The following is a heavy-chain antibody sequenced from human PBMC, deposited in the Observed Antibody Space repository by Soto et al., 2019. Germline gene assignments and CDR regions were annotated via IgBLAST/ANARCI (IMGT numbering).Heavy chain of an antibody. CDR1: GDAITSSSYF. CDR2: TYYNGRT. CDR3: ARMSRTVNY. V-gene: IGHV4-61*01. J-gene: IGHJ4*02. D-gene: IGHD4-17*01. Sequence: SETLSLTCTVSGDAITSSSYFWSWIRQSPGRGLEYIGYTYYNGRTNYNPSLQSRVTISADTSTSQFSLNLTSVTAGDTAVYYCARMSRTVNYWGQGIPVTVSS.